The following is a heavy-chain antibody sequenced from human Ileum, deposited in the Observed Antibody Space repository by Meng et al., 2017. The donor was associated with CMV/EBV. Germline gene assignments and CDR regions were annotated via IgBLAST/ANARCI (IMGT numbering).Heavy chain of an antibody. D-gene: IGHD1-1*01. J-gene: IGHJ4*02. V-gene: IGHV1-18*01. CDR1: GYTFTSSG. CDR3: ARAGNYNFALDY. Sequence: ASVKVSCKASGYTFTSSGITWVRRAPGQGLEWIGWTSVHNGDRKYAQRFQDRVMMTTDTSTTTAYMEMRNLRSDDTAVYYCARAGNYNFALDYWGQGTLVTVSS. CDR2: TSVHNGDR.